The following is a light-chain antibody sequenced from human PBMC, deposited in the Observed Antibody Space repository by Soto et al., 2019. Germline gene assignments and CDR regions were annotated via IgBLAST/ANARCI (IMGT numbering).Light chain of an antibody. CDR1: QSITSW. V-gene: IGKV1-5*01. Sequence: DIQMTQSPSARSASVXXXXXXXFRASQSITSWLAWYQQKPGKAPNPLIYEASSLKSGVPARFSGSGSGTEFTLTISSLQPDDFATYYCQQYNIYSTFGQGRRLEI. CDR3: QQYNIYST. J-gene: IGKJ5*01. CDR2: EAS.